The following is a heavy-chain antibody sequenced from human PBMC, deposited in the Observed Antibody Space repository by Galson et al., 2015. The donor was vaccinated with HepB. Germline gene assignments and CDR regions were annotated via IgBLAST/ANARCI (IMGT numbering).Heavy chain of an antibody. V-gene: IGHV3-64*01. CDR1: GFTFSSYA. CDR2: ISSNGGST. Sequence: SLRLSCAASGFTFSSYAMHWVRQAPGKGLEYVSDISSNGGSTYYANSVKGRFTISRDNSMNTLYLQMDSLRAEDMAVYYCARAYYRDFDYWGQGTLVTVSS. J-gene: IGHJ4*02. D-gene: IGHD4/OR15-4a*01. CDR3: ARAYYRDFDY.